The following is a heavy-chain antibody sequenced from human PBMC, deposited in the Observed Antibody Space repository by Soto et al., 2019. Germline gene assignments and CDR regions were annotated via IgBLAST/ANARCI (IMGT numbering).Heavy chain of an antibody. J-gene: IGHJ2*01. CDR2: ISAYNGNT. CDR3: AREYGDYGDGWYFDL. CDR1: GYTFTSYG. Sequence: GASVKVSCKASGYTFTSYGISWVRQAPGQGLEWMGWISAYNGNTNYAQKLQGRVTMTTDTSTSTAYMELRSLRSDDTAVYYCAREYGDYGDGWYFDLWGRATLVTVSS. V-gene: IGHV1-18*01. D-gene: IGHD4-17*01.